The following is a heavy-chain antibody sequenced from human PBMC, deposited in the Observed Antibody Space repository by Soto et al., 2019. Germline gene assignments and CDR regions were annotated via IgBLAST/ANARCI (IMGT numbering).Heavy chain of an antibody. CDR2: ISGSGGST. J-gene: IGHJ4*02. V-gene: IGHV3-23*01. Sequence: EVQLLESGGGLVQPGGSLRLSCAASGFTFSSYAMSWVRQAPGKGLEWVSAISGSGGSTYYADSVKGRFTISRDNSKNTLYLQMNSLRAEDTAVYYCATYLSGYSYGLMFDYWGQGTLVTVSS. CDR1: GFTFSSYA. D-gene: IGHD5-18*01. CDR3: ATYLSGYSYGLMFDY.